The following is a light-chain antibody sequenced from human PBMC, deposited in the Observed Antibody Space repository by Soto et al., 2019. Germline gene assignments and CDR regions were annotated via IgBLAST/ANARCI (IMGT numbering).Light chain of an antibody. V-gene: IGKV2-28*01. J-gene: IGKJ1*01. CDR1: QSLLLSSGYNA. CDR3: MQTLQTPRT. CDR2: LGS. Sequence: DIVMTQSPLSLPVTAGEPASISCRSSQSLLLSSGYNALDWYLQKPGQSPHLLIHLGSNRASGVPGRFSGSGSGTDFTLKISRVEAEDVGVYYCMQTLQTPRTFGQGTKVEIK.